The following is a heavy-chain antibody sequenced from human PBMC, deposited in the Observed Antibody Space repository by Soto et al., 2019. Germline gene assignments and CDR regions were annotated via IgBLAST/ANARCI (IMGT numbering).Heavy chain of an antibody. CDR1: GFTFDDYT. CDR3: AKAVNMATIPPSFLDY. D-gene: IGHD5-12*01. J-gene: IGHJ4*02. Sequence: EVQLVESGGVVVQPGGSLRLSCAASGFTFDDYTMHWVRQAPGKGLEWVSLISWDGGSTYYADSVKGRFTISRDNSKNSLYLQMNSLRTEDTALYYCAKAVNMATIPPSFLDYWGQGTLVTVSS. V-gene: IGHV3-43*01. CDR2: ISWDGGST.